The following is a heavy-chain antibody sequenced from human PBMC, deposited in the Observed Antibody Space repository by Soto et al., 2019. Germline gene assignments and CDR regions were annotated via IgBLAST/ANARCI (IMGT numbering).Heavy chain of an antibody. V-gene: IGHV3-33*01. CDR2: IWYDGSNK. D-gene: IGHD1-7*01. Sequence: PGGSLRLSCTGSGFPFSSYGMHWVRQAPGKGLEWVAVIWYDGSNKYYADSVKGRFTISRDNSKNTLYLQMNSLRAEDTAVYYCARDYVGELELLYGMDVWGQGTTVTVS. J-gene: IGHJ6*02. CDR3: ARDYVGELELLYGMDV. CDR1: GFPFSSYG.